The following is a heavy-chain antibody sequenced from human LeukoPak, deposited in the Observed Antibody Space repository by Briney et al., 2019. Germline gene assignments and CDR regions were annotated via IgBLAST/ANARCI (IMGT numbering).Heavy chain of an antibody. Sequence: ASVKVSCKASGYTFTGYYMHWVRQAPGQGLEWMGWINPNSGGTNYAQKFRGRVTMTRDTSISTAYMELSRLRSDDTAVYYCARAVLRYSGYFDYWGQGTLVTVSS. CDR3: ARAVLRYSGYFDY. CDR1: GYTFTGYY. V-gene: IGHV1-2*02. CDR2: INPNSGGT. J-gene: IGHJ4*02. D-gene: IGHD4-11*01.